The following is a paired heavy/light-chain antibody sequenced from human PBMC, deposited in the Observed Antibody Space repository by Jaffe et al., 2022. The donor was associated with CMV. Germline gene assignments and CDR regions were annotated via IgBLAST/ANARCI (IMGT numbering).Light chain of an antibody. Sequence: QSVLTQPPSASGTPGQRVTISCSGSSSNIGSNYVYWYQQLPGTAPKLLIYRNNQRPSGVPDRFSGSKSGTSASLAISGLRSEDEADYYCAAWDDSLSGPGVFGGGTKLTVL. CDR2: RNN. CDR3: AAWDDSLSGPGV. J-gene: IGLJ3*02. V-gene: IGLV1-47*01. CDR1: SSNIGSNY.
Heavy chain of an antibody. V-gene: IGHV3-11*01. CDR3: ARELPPYDYVPGGMDV. Sequence: QVQLVESGGGLVKPGGSLRLSCAASGFTFSDYYMSWIRQAPGKGLEWVSYISSSGSTIYYADSVKGRFTISRDNAKNSLYLQMNSLRAEDTAVYYCARELPPYDYVPGGMDVWGQGTTVTVSS. J-gene: IGHJ6*02. D-gene: IGHD3-16*01. CDR2: ISSSGSTI. CDR1: GFTFSDYY.